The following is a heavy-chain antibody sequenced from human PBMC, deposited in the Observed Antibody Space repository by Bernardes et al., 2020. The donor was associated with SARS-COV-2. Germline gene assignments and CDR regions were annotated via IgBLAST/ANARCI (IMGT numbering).Heavy chain of an antibody. Sequence: ASVKVSCKASGYTFTSYDINWVRQATGQGLEWIGWMNPNSGNTDYAQKFQGRVTMTRNTSINTAYMELSSLRSEDTAVYYCARDRADDSSGYWSYYGMDVWGQGTTVTVSS. D-gene: IGHD3-22*01. CDR2: MNPNSGNT. CDR3: ARDRADDSSGYWSYYGMDV. CDR1: GYTFTSYD. V-gene: IGHV1-8*01. J-gene: IGHJ6*02.